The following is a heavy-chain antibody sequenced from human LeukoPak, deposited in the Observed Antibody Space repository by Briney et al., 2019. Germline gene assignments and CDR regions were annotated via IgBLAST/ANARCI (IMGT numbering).Heavy chain of an antibody. V-gene: IGHV4-61*01. CDR1: GGSISSSSYY. CDR2: IYYSGST. D-gene: IGHD5-18*01. CDR3: ARVRGYSYGYDYYYYMDV. J-gene: IGHJ6*03. Sequence: PSETLSLTCTVSGGSISSSSYYWRWIRQPPGKGLEWIGYIYYSGSTNYNPSLKSRVTISVDTSKNQFSLKLSSVTAADTAVYYCARVRGYSYGYDYYYYMDVWGKGTTVTVSS.